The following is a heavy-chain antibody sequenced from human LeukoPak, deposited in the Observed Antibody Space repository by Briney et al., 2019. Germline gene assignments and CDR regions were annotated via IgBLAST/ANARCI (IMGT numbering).Heavy chain of an antibody. CDR3: ARSVSAYAGRGWFDP. J-gene: IGHJ5*02. CDR1: GGSIRSLGYS. CDR2: MYYTGTT. V-gene: IGHV4-39*07. D-gene: IGHD5-12*01. Sequence: PSETLSLTCSVSGGSIRSLGYSWGWIRQPPGKGLEWIASMYYTGTTYYNPSLKSRVTMSVDTSKNQFSLNPTSVTAADTAVFYCARSVSAYAGRGWFDPWGQGTLVTVSS.